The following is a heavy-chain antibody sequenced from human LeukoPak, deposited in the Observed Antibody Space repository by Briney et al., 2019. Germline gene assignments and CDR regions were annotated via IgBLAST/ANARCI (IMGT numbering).Heavy chain of an antibody. Sequence: ASVKVSCKASGYTFTSYAMHWVRQAPGQRLEWMGWINAGNGNTKYSQKFRGRVTITRDTSASTAYMELSSLRSEDTAVYYCAWGYDILTGVDAFDIWGQGTMVTVSS. CDR1: GYTFTSYA. V-gene: IGHV1-3*01. CDR2: INAGNGNT. CDR3: AWGYDILTGVDAFDI. J-gene: IGHJ3*02. D-gene: IGHD3-9*01.